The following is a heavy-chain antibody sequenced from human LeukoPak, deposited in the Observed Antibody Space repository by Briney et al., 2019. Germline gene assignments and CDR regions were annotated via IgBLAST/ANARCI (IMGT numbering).Heavy chain of an antibody. D-gene: IGHD2-2*01. CDR1: GGTFSSYA. Sequence: SVKVSCKASGGTFSSYAISWVRQAPGQGLEWMGGIIPIFGTANYAQKFQGRVTITADESTSTAYMELRSLRSDDTAIYYCARTCPMMFCSSSFFDPWGQGTLVTVSS. J-gene: IGHJ5*02. CDR2: IIPIFGTA. CDR3: ARTCPMMFCSSSFFDP. V-gene: IGHV1-69*13.